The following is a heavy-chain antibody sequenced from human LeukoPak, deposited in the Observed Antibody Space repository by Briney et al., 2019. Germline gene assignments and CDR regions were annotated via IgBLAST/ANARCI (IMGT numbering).Heavy chain of an antibody. Sequence: PSETLSLTCTVSGGSISTYYWNWIRQPPGKGLEWIGYIYHSGSTNYNPSLQSRVTISVDTSKNQFSLNLNSVTAADTAVYYCAREDTAMWRNWFDPWGQGTLVTVSS. CDR3: AREDTAMWRNWFDP. J-gene: IGHJ5*02. V-gene: IGHV4-59*01. CDR2: IYHSGST. D-gene: IGHD5-18*01. CDR1: GGSISTYY.